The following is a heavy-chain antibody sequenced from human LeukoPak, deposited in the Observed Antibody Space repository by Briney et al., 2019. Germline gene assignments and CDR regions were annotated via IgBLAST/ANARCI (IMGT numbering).Heavy chain of an antibody. CDR2: IYYSGST. CDR3: ARLLGDSRGHYLYYFDS. Sequence: SETLSLTCTVSGGSVSSSAYYWGWIRQPPGKGVEWIANIYYSGSTYYSPSLKGRVTISVDTSKNQFSLKLSSVTAADTAVYSCARLLGDSRGHYLYYFDSWGQGTLVSVSS. V-gene: IGHV4-39*01. CDR1: GGSVSSSAYY. D-gene: IGHD3-22*01. J-gene: IGHJ4*02.